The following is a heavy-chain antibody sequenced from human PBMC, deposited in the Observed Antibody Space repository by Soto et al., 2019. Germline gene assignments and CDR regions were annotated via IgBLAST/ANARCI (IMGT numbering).Heavy chain of an antibody. CDR1: GFTFSDYY. V-gene: IGHV3-11*06. CDR3: ARVSRYESSGWYIDY. J-gene: IGHJ4*02. Sequence: PXGSLRLSCAASGFTFSDYYMSWIRQAPGKGLEWVSYISSSSSYTNYADSVKGRFTISRDNAKNSLYLQMNSLRAEDTAVYYCARVSRYESSGWYIDYWGQGTLVTVSS. CDR2: ISSSSSYT. D-gene: IGHD6-19*01.